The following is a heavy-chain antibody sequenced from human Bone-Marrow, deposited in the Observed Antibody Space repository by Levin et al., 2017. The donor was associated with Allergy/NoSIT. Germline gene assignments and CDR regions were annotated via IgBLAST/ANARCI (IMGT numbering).Heavy chain of an antibody. D-gene: IGHD2-15*01. Sequence: HGESLKMSCKGSGYSFTSYWIGWVRQMPGKGLEWMGIIYPGDSDTKYSPSFQGQVTISADKSISTAYLQWSSLKASDSAMYYCARRGNHCSGGSCFSGPVDYWGQGTLVTVSS. CDR3: ARRGNHCSGGSCFSGPVDY. CDR2: IYPGDSDT. J-gene: IGHJ4*02. CDR1: GYSFTSYW. V-gene: IGHV5-51*01.